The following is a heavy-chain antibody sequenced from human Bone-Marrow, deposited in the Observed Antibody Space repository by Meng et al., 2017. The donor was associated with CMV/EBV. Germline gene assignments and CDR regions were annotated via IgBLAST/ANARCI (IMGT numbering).Heavy chain of an antibody. CDR1: GYSFDSHW. V-gene: IGHV5-51*01. D-gene: IGHD1-26*01. CDR3: ARHRYSGSYYGPFDY. J-gene: IGHJ4*01. Sequence: GESLKISCKTSGYSFDSHWIGWVRQMPGKGLEWMAVIYPGDSEIRYSPSFQGQVTISADKSITTAHLQWSSLKASDTAMYYCARHRYSGSYYGPFDYWGQGTLVTVSS. CDR2: IYPGDSEI.